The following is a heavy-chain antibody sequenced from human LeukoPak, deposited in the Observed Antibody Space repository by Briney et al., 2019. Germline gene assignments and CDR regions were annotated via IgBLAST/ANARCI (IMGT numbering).Heavy chain of an antibody. V-gene: IGHV4-59*01. CDR3: ARDYDFWSGHWGFDP. CDR2: IYYSGST. CDR1: GGSISSYY. J-gene: IGHJ5*02. D-gene: IGHD3-3*01. Sequence: SETLSLTCTVSGGSISSYYWSWIRQPPGKGLEWIGYIYYSGSTNYNPSLKSRVTISVDASKNQFSLKLSSVTAADTAVYYCARDYDFWSGHWGFDPWGQGTLVTVSS.